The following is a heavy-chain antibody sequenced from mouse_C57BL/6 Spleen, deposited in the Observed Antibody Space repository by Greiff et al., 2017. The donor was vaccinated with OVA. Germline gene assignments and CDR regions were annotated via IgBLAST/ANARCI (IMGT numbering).Heavy chain of an antibody. V-gene: IGHV1-53*01. CDR1: GYSFTSYW. J-gene: IGHJ4*01. Sequence: VQLQQPGTELVKPGASVKLSCKASGYSFTSYWMHWVKQRPGQGLEWIGNINPSNGGTNYNEKFKSKATLTVDKSSSTAYMQLSSLTSEDSAVYYCARSRGSLYAMDYWGQGTSVTVSS. CDR3: ARSRGSLYAMDY. CDR2: INPSNGGT.